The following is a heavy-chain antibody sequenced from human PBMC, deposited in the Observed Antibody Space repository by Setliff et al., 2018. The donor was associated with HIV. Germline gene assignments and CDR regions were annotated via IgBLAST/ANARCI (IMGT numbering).Heavy chain of an antibody. D-gene: IGHD3-16*02. V-gene: IGHV3-23*01. CDR1: GFTFSNYA. J-gene: IGHJ4*02. CDR2: ISGSGGST. Sequence: GGSLRLSCAASGFTFSNYALTWVRQAPGKGLEWASSISGSGGSTNYEDSVKCRFTISRDNSKNTLYLQMNSLRVEDTAVYYCARLGELSSFDYWGQGTLVTVSS. CDR3: ARLGELSSFDY.